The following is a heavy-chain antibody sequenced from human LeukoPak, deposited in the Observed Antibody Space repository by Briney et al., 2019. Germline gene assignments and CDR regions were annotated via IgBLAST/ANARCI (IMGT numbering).Heavy chain of an antibody. CDR3: VKDGRCDNTKCYGWLDP. Sequence: PGGFLCLSCAASGFTFDGYNMHWVRQAPGKVLGWLSLSSGEGGGTIYVDSRVSRFSISRDNIKMSLYLQMNSLRSDDSSLYYCVKDGRCDNTKCYGWLDPWGQGTLVTVSS. CDR1: GFTFDGYN. J-gene: IGHJ5*02. V-gene: IGHV3-43*02. D-gene: IGHD2/OR15-2a*01. CDR2: SSGEGGGT.